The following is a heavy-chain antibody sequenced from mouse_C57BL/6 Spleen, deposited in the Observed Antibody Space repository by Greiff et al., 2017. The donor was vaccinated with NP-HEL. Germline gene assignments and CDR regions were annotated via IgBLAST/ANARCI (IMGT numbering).Heavy chain of an antibody. CDR1: GYSITSGYY. J-gene: IGHJ2*01. D-gene: IGHD5-1*01. Sequence: EVQLQESGPGLVKPSQSLSLTCSVTGYSITSGYYWNWIRQFPGNKLEWMGYISYDGSNNYNPSLKNRISITRDTSKNQFFLKLNSVTTEDTATYYCARGPTVYYFDYWGQGTTLTVSS. V-gene: IGHV3-6*01. CDR3: ARGPTVYYFDY. CDR2: ISYDGSN.